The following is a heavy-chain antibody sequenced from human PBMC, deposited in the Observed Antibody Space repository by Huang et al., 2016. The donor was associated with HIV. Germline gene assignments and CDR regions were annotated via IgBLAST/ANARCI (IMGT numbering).Heavy chain of an antibody. J-gene: IGHJ6*02. V-gene: IGHV4-39*01. D-gene: IGHD3-3*01. CDR1: GGSISGSSYY. CDR2: IYYSGST. CDR3: ANFIQYYDFPKLMDV. Sequence: QLQLQESGPGLVKPSETLSLTCSVSGGSISGSSYYWGWIRQPPGKGLEWIGNIYYSGSTYDKPSLKGRVTISVDTSKNQFTLKLNSVTAADTAVYDCANFIQYYDFPKLMDVWGQGTTVTVSS.